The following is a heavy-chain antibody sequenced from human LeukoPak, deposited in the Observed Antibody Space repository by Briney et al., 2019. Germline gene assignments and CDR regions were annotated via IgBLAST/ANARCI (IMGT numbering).Heavy chain of an antibody. CDR2: IGGSGDNT. CDR1: GFTVSNSG. J-gene: IGHJ4*02. Sequence: GGSLRLSCAASGFTVSNSGMNWVRQAPGKGLEWVSAIGGSGDNTYYADSVKGRFTISRDSSKNTLYLQMNNLRAEDTAVYYCALSPSAWNDVDYWGQGTLVTVSS. V-gene: IGHV3-23*01. D-gene: IGHD1-1*01. CDR3: ALSPSAWNDVDY.